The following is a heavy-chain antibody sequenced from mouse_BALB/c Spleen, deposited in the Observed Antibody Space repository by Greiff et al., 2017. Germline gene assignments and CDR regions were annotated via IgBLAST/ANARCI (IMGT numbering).Heavy chain of an antibody. V-gene: IGHV1-54*01. Sequence: QVQLKQSGAELVRPGTSVKVSCKASGYAFTNYLIEWVKQRPGQGLEWIGVINPGSGGTNYNEKFKGKATLTADKSSSTAYMQLSSLTSDDSAVYFCARVGAMDYWGQGTSVTVSS. CDR3: ARVGAMDY. CDR1: GYAFTNYL. CDR2: INPGSGGT. J-gene: IGHJ4*01.